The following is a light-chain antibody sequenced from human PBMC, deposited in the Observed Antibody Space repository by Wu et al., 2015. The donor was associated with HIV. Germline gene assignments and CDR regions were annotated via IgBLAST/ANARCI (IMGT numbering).Light chain of an antibody. V-gene: IGKV3-15*01. J-gene: IGKJ4*01. CDR2: DAS. Sequence: EIVLTQSPGTLSLSPGERATLSCRASQSVSSSYLAWYQQEPGQAPSLLIYDASTRATGIPARFSGSGSGTEFTLTISSLQSEDFAVYYCQQYNNWLTFGGGTKVEIK. CDR3: QQYNNWLT. CDR1: QSVSSSY.